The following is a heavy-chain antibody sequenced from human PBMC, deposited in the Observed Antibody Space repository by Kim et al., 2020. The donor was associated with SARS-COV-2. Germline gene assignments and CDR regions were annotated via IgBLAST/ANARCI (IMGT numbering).Heavy chain of an antibody. V-gene: IGHV4-34*01. D-gene: IGHD1-7*01. CDR3: ARAYPSVGPRTTKSKYYFDY. CDR1: GGSFSGYY. CDR2: INHSGST. Sequence: SETLSLTCAVYGGSFSGYYWSWIRQPPGKGLEWIGEINHSGSTNYNPSLKSRVTISVDTSKNQFSLKLSSVTAADTAVYYCARAYPSVGPRTTKSKYYFDYWGQGTLVTVSS. J-gene: IGHJ4*02.